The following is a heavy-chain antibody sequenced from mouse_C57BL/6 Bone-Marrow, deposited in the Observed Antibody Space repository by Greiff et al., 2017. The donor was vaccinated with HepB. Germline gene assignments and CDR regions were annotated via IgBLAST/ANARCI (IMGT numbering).Heavy chain of an antibody. Sequence: VQLQQPGAELVMPGASVKLSCKASGYTFTSYWMHWVKQRPGQGLEWIGEIDPSDSYTNYNQKFKGKSTLTVDKSSSTAYMQLSSLTSDDSAVYYCARDYGSSLDYWGQGTTLTVSS. CDR2: IDPSDSYT. CDR3: ARDYGSSLDY. D-gene: IGHD1-1*01. J-gene: IGHJ2*01. CDR1: GYTFTSYW. V-gene: IGHV1-69*01.